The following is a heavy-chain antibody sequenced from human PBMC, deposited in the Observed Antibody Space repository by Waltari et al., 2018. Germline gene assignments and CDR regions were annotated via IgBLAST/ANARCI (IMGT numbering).Heavy chain of an antibody. CDR3: ARKTTSFDY. V-gene: IGHV4-39*01. CDR2: IYYSGST. D-gene: IGHD1-7*01. J-gene: IGHJ4*02. Sequence: QLQLQESGPGLVTPSETLSLTCPVSGGSIRSSSYYWGWIRQPPWKGLEWIGSIYYSGSTDYNPSLKSRVTISVDTSKNQFSLKLSSVTAADTAVYYCARKTTSFDYWGQGTLVTVSS. CDR1: GGSIRSSSYY.